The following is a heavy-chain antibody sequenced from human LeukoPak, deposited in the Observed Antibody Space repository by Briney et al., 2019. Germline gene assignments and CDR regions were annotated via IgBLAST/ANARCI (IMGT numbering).Heavy chain of an antibody. CDR2: IYYSGST. J-gene: IGHJ4*02. V-gene: IGHV4-39*01. CDR1: GGSISSSSYY. Sequence: SETLSLTCTVSGGSISSSSYYWGWIRQPPGKGLEWVGSIYYSGSTYYNPSLKSRVTISVDTSKNQFSLKLSSVTAADTAVYYCARGWNDGGKGFDYWGQGTLVTVSS. CDR3: ARGWNDGGKGFDY. D-gene: IGHD1-1*01.